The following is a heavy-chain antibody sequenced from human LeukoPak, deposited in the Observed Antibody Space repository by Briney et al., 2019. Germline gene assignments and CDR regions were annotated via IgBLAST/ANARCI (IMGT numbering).Heavy chain of an antibody. J-gene: IGHJ6*02. Sequence: ASVKVSCKGSGHTFTDYYLHWVRQAPGPGPEWLGCFNPNSGAAKYTQKFQGRVTMTRDTSIFTDYMELSSLTSDDTAVYYCARGSGTDYYYYALDAWGQGTTVTVSS. CDR3: ARGSGTDYYYYALDA. CDR1: GHTFTDYY. V-gene: IGHV1-2*02. CDR2: FNPNSGAA. D-gene: IGHD3-10*01.